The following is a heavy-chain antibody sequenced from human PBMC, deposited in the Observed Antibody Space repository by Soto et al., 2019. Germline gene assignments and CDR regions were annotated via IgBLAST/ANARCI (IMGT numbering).Heavy chain of an antibody. D-gene: IGHD2-21*01. J-gene: IGHJ6*02. CDR2: ISVSGRRR. V-gene: IGHV3-23*01. CDR3: ATDLPGGEDDHYGMDV. Sequence: EVQVLESGGGLVQPGGSLRLSCAASGFTFSTYAMSWVRQTPGKGLEWVSGISVSGRRRSYAGSVKGRLTISRDTSKNTLYLQMNSLRAEDTALYYCATDLPGGEDDHYGMDVWGQGTTVTVSS. CDR1: GFTFSTYA.